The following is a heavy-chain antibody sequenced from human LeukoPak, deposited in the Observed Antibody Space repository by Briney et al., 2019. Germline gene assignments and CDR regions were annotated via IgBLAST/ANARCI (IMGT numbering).Heavy chain of an antibody. J-gene: IGHJ5*01. CDR3: ARGGGYYGSGSPKNWFDS. D-gene: IGHD3-10*01. CDR1: GGSFSGYY. Sequence: SETLSLTCAVYGGSFSGYYWSWIRQPPGKGLEWIGEINHSGSTNYNPSLKSRVTISVDTSKNQFSLKLSSVTAADTAVYYCARGGGYYGSGSPKNWFDSWGQGTLVTVSS. CDR2: INHSGST. V-gene: IGHV4-34*01.